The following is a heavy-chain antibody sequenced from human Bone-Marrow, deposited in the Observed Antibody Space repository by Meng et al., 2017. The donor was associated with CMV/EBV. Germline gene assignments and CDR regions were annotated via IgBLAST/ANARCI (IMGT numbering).Heavy chain of an antibody. CDR2: IRYDGSNK. J-gene: IGHJ4*02. CDR1: GFTFSRND. CDR3: AKERAEEFDY. Sequence: GESLKISCAASGFTFSRNDMHWVRQAPGKGLEWVAFIRYDGSNKYYADSVKGRFTISRDNSKNTLYLQMNSLRAEDTAVYYCAKERAEEFDYWRQGTLVTVSS. V-gene: IGHV3-30*02.